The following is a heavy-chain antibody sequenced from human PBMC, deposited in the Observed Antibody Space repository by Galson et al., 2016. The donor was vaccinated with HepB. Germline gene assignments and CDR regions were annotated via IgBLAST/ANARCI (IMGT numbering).Heavy chain of an antibody. Sequence: ETLSLTCTVSGGTLNDYYWSWLRQPPGKGLQWIGDVYHSGQTKYNPSLKSRVTMSVDPSKSQFTLKSTSVTAADTAVYYCARPTSSGYGDAFDVWGQGTVVTVSS. D-gene: IGHD5-12*01. CDR1: GGTLNDYY. J-gene: IGHJ3*01. V-gene: IGHV4-59*01. CDR3: ARPTSSGYGDAFDV. CDR2: VYHSGQT.